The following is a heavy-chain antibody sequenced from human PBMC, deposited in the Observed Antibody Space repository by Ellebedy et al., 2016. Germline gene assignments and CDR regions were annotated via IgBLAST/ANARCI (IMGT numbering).Heavy chain of an antibody. D-gene: IGHD2-2*01. Sequence: ASVKVSXXASGYTFTSYGISWVRQAPGQGLEWMGWISAYNGNTNYAQKLQGRVTMTTDTSTSTAYMELRSLRSDDTAVYYCARDHTLGYCSSTSCYALDYWGQGTLVTVSS. CDR2: ISAYNGNT. CDR3: ARDHTLGYCSSTSCYALDY. V-gene: IGHV1-18*01. J-gene: IGHJ4*02. CDR1: GYTFTSYG.